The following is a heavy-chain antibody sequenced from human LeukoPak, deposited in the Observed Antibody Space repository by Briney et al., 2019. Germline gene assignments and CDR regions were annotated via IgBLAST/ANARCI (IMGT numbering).Heavy chain of an antibody. CDR3: ARDTSIVGAPHNY. V-gene: IGHV1-2*02. CDR2: INPNSGGT. D-gene: IGHD1-26*01. J-gene: IGHJ4*02. Sequence: ASVKVSCKASGYTFTGYYMHWVRQAPGQGLERMGWINPNSGGTNYAQKFQGRVTMTRDTSISTAYMELSRLRSDDTAVYYCARDTSIVGAPHNYWGQGTLVTVSS. CDR1: GYTFTGYY.